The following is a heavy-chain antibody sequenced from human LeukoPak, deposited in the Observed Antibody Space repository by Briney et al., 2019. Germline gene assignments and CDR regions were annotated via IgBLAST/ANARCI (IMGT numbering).Heavy chain of an antibody. CDR1: GFTFGDYA. CDR3: ATERARLVPAVMFGTEYYYYGMDV. Sequence: QPGGSLRLSCTASGFTFGDYAMSWVRQAPGKGLEWVGFIRNEAYGGTTEYAASVKGRFTISRDDSKSIAYLQMNSLKAEDTAVYYCATERARLVPAVMFGTEYYYYGMDVWGQGTTVTVSS. CDR2: IRNEAYGGTT. J-gene: IGHJ6*02. D-gene: IGHD3-10*02. V-gene: IGHV3-49*04.